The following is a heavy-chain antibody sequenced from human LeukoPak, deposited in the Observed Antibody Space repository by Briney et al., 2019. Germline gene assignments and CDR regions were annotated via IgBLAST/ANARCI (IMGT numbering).Heavy chain of an antibody. CDR3: AKGALGYCSGGSCWYYFDY. CDR2: ISWNSGSI. V-gene: IGHV3-9*01. Sequence: PGRSLRLSCAASGFTFGDYAMHWVRQAPGKGLEWVSGISWNSGSIGYADSVKGRFTISRDNAKNSLYLQMNSLRAEDTALYYCAKGALGYCSGGSCWYYFDYWGQGTLVTVSS. J-gene: IGHJ4*02. CDR1: GFTFGDYA. D-gene: IGHD2-15*01.